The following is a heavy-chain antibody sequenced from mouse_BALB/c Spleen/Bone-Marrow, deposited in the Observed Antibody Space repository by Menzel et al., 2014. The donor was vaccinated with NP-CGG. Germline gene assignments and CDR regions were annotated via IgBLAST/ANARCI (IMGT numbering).Heavy chain of an antibody. CDR1: GFDFSRHW. V-gene: IGHV4-1*02. Sequence: EVQGVESGGGLVRPGGSLKLSCAASGFDFSRHWMSWVRQAPGKGLEWIGETNPDSSTINYTQSLKDKFIISRDNAKNTLALQMSRVRSEDAGLYYCARCGYYDFLHYRGQGTTLTVSS. CDR3: ARCGYYDFLHY. J-gene: IGHJ2*01. D-gene: IGHD2-3*01. CDR2: TNPDSSTI.